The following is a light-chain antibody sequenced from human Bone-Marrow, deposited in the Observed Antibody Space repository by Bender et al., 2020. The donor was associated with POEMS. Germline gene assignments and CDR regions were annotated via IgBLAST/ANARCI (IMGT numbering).Light chain of an antibody. J-gene: IGLJ1*01. Sequence: QSVLTQPAAVSGSPGQSVTISCTGSSNDIGFYNYISWYQHHPGKAPKLLFYDVRVRPSGVSSRFSASKSGNTASLSISGLQADDEADYYCTSYTKDNILVFGSGTTVTVL. CDR1: SNDIGFYNY. V-gene: IGLV2-14*03. CDR2: DVR. CDR3: TSYTKDNILV.